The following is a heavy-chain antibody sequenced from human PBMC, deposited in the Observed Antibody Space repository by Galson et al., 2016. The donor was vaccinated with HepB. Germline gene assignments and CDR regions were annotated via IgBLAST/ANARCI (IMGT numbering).Heavy chain of an antibody. CDR2: ISSRSRTI. D-gene: IGHD3-22*01. V-gene: IGHV3-48*02. Sequence: SLRLSCAASGFTFSSISMTWVRQAPGKGLEWVSYISSRSRTIYYADSVKGRVTISRDNAKNSLYLQMNSLRDEDTAVYYCARNAYYYGTSGYYYDGGFDYWGQGTLVTVSS. CDR1: GFTFSSIS. J-gene: IGHJ4*02. CDR3: ARNAYYYGTSGYYYDGGFDY.